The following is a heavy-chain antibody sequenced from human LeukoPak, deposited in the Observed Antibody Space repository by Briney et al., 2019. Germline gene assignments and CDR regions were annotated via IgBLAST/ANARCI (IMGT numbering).Heavy chain of an antibody. CDR2: INPNSGGT. V-gene: IGHV1-2*02. CDR1: GYTFTGYF. J-gene: IGHJ4*02. Sequence: ASVKVSCQASGYTFTGYFIHWVRQAPGQGLEWMGWINPNSGGTNYAQKFQGRVTMTRDTSISTAYMELSSLRSEDTAVYYCARAGGYCGRISCPYYFDYWGQGSLVAVSS. CDR3: ARAGGYCGRISCPYYFDY. D-gene: IGHD2-15*01.